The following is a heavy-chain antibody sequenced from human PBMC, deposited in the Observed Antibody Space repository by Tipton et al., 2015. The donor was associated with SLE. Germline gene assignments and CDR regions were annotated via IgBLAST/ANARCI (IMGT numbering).Heavy chain of an antibody. Sequence: TLSLTCTVSGGSISSGGYYWSWIRQHPGKGLEWIGYIYYTGSTNYNPSLKSRVTISVDTSKNQFSLKLTSVTAADTAVYYCARGGTARTLLSWGQGTLVTVSS. CDR1: GGSISSGGYY. CDR3: ARGGTARTLLS. J-gene: IGHJ4*02. V-gene: IGHV4-61*08. CDR2: IYYTGST. D-gene: IGHD3-16*01.